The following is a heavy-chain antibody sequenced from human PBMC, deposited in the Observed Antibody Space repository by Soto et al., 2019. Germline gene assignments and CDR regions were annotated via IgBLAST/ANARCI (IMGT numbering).Heavy chain of an antibody. CDR1: GGSISSGGYS. Sequence: SETLSLTCAVSGGSISSGGYSWSWIRQPPGKGLEWIGYIYHSGSTYYNPSLKSRVTISVDRSKNQFSLKLSSVTAADTAVYYCARVTMVRGARFDPWGQGTLVTVSS. CDR2: IYHSGST. D-gene: IGHD3-10*01. CDR3: ARVTMVRGARFDP. V-gene: IGHV4-30-2*01. J-gene: IGHJ5*02.